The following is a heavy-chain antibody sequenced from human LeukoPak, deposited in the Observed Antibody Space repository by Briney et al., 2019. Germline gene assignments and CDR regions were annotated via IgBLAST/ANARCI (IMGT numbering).Heavy chain of an antibody. V-gene: IGHV1-2*02. CDR1: GYTFTGYY. D-gene: IGHD6-19*01. CDR3: ARVLSSSGHPQSVTHLDY. Sequence: ASVKVSCKASGYTFTGYYMHWVRQAPGQGLEWMGWINPNSGGTNYAQKFQGRVTMTRDTSISTAYMELSRLRSDDTAVYYCARVLSSSGHPQSVTHLDYWGQGTLVTVSS. CDR2: INPNSGGT. J-gene: IGHJ4*02.